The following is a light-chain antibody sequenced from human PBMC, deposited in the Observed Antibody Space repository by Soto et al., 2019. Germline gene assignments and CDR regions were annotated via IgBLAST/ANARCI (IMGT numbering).Light chain of an antibody. Sequence: QSALTQPASVSGSPGQSITISCTGTSSDVGAYNYVSWYQHHPGKAPKLMIYDVSNRPSGVSNRFSGSKSGNTASLPISGLQAEDEADYYCNSFPASSTLVFGGGTKVTVL. V-gene: IGLV2-14*03. CDR1: SSDVGAYNY. J-gene: IGLJ2*01. CDR3: NSFPASSTLV. CDR2: DVS.